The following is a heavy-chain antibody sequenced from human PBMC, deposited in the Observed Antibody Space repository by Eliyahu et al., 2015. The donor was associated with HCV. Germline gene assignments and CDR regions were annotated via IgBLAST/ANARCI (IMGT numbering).Heavy chain of an antibody. J-gene: IGHJ5*01. V-gene: IGHV4-34*01. CDR2: INHSGIT. D-gene: IGHD4-23*01. Sequence: QVQIQQWGAGLLKPSETLSLTCAVSGGSFSGFYWNWIRQSPGKGLEWIGEINHSGITDYNPSPQGSSPNPSKPSQKQGSLKLKSVTAADTAVYYCARQHAVALNWFDSWGQGTLVTVSS. CDR1: GGSFSGFY. CDR3: ARQHAVALNWFDS.